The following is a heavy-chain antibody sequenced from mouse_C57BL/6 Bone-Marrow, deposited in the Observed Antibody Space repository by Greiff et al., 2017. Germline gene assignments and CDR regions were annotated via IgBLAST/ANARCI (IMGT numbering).Heavy chain of an antibody. V-gene: IGHV1-55*01. CDR1: GYTFTSYW. D-gene: IGHD3-1*01. J-gene: IGHJ3*01. Sequence: QVQLQQPGAELVKPGASVKMSCKASGYTFTSYWTTWVKQRPGQGLEWIGDIYPGSGSTNYNEKFKSKATLTVDTSSSTAYMQLSSLTSEYSAVYYCSRQLGGWFAYWGQGTLVTVSA. CDR2: IYPGSGST. CDR3: SRQLGGWFAY.